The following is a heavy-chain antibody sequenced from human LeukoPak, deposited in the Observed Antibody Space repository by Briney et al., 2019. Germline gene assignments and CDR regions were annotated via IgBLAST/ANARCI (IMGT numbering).Heavy chain of an antibody. Sequence: PGGSLRLSCAASGFTFSSYAMHWVRQAPGKGLEWVAVISYDGSNKYYADSVKGRFTISRDNSKNTLYLQMNSLRAEDTAVYYCAKAGTGTNMIFDYWGQGTLVTVSS. J-gene: IGHJ4*02. D-gene: IGHD1-1*01. CDR1: GFTFSSYA. V-gene: IGHV3-30-3*01. CDR2: ISYDGSNK. CDR3: AKAGTGTNMIFDY.